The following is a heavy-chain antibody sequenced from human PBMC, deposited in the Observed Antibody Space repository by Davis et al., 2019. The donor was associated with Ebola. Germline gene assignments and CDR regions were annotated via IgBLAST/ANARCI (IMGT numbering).Heavy chain of an antibody. CDR3: ARGPPDRYCSSTSCYPQYPRQFDY. V-gene: IGHV4-34*01. J-gene: IGHJ4*02. CDR2: INHSGST. CDR1: GGSISSYY. D-gene: IGHD2-2*01. Sequence: PSETLSLTCTVSGGSISSYYWSWIRQPPGKGLEWIGEINHSGSTNYNPSLKSRVTISVDTSKNQFSLKLSSVTAADTAVYYCARGPPDRYCSSTSCYPQYPRQFDYWGQGTLVTVSS.